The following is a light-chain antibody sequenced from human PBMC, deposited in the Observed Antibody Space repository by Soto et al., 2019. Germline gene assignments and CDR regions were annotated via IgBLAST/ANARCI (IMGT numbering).Light chain of an antibody. Sequence: DIQMTQSPSSLSASVGTRVTSTCRARQSMGINLNWYEQKPVKPPNLLIYGGSNLQSGVPSRFSGGGSGTDFTLTISSLQPEDVGTYYCQQSYTSPVTFGGGTKVDIK. V-gene: IGKV1-39*01. CDR2: GGS. CDR1: QSMGIN. J-gene: IGKJ4*01. CDR3: QQSYTSPVT.